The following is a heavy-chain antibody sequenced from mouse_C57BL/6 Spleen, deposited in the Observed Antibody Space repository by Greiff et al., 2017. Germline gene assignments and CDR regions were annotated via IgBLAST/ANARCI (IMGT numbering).Heavy chain of an antibody. Sequence: DVKLVESEGGLVQPGSSMKLSCTASGFTFSDYYMAWVRQVPEKGLEWVANINYDGSSTYYLDSLKSRFIISRDNAKNILYLQMSSLKSEDTATYYCARGGTTVVDWYFDVWGTGTTVTVSP. J-gene: IGHJ1*03. CDR1: GFTFSDYY. D-gene: IGHD1-1*01. CDR2: INYDGSST. V-gene: IGHV5-16*01. CDR3: ARGGTTVVDWYFDV.